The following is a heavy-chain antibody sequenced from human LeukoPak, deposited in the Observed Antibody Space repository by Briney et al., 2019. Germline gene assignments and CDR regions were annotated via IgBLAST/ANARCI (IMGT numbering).Heavy chain of an antibody. V-gene: IGHV3-43*01. CDR1: GFTFYDYI. J-gene: IGHJ6*01. Sequence: QSGGSLCLSSAASGFTFYDYIMHWVGPAPGQGLGWVCLISWVGGSTYYADPLKGRFTISRDNSKNTMYLQMNSLRTEDTALYYCAKDIRTNPGTNCLAYGG. D-gene: IGHD1-1*01. CDR3: AKDIRTNPGTNCLAY. CDR2: ISWVGGST.